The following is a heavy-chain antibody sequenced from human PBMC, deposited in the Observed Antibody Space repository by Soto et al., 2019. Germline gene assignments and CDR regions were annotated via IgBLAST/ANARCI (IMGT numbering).Heavy chain of an antibody. V-gene: IGHV4-39*01. CDR3: ARSHRDCTNGVCYAYSYYHMDV. D-gene: IGHD2-8*01. CDR2: IYYTGNT. Sequence: SETLSLTCSVSGGSISISNYQWGWIRQPPGKELEWIASIYYTGNTYYNPSLKSRVTMSIDTSKNQFSLKVSSVTAADTAVYFCARSHRDCTNGVCYAYSYYHMDVWGQGTTVTVSS. CDR1: GGSISISNYQ. J-gene: IGHJ6*02.